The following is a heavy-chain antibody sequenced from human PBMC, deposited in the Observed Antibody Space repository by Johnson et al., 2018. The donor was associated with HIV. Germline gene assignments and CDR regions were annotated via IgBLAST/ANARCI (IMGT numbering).Heavy chain of an antibody. Sequence: QVQLVESGGGMVQPGTSLRLSCAASGFTFSSYTMHWVRQAPGKGLEWVAVISYDGDNKYYADSVKGRFTISRDNSKNTLYLEMSSLRPEDTDVYYCARGGYVPAFDIWGQGTKVTVSS. CDR1: GFTFSSYT. J-gene: IGHJ3*02. D-gene: IGHD5-12*01. CDR3: ARGGYVPAFDI. V-gene: IGHV3-30-3*01. CDR2: ISYDGDNK.